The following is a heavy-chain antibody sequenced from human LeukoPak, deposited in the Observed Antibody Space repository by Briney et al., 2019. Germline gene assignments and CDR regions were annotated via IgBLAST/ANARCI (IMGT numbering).Heavy chain of an antibody. Sequence: SETLSLTCTVSGCSISSYYWSWIRQPAGKGLEWIGRIHTSGSTNYNPSLKSRVTMSVDTSKNQFSLKLSSVTAADTAVYYYARDRYYYDSSARYFDYWGQGTLVTVSS. J-gene: IGHJ4*02. D-gene: IGHD3-22*01. CDR2: IHTSGST. CDR1: GCSISSYY. CDR3: ARDRYYYDSSARYFDY. V-gene: IGHV4-4*07.